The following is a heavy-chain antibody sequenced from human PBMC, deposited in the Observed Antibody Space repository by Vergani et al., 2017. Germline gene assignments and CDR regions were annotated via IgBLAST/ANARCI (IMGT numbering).Heavy chain of an antibody. V-gene: IGHV3-74*01. D-gene: IGHD4-17*01. CDR3: ARDGHANVGFPYGDYVAY. CDR1: GFTFSNYW. CDR2: INSDGDST. J-gene: IGHJ4*02. Sequence: EVQLVESGGGLVKPGGSLRLSCAASGFTFSNYWMQWVRQAPGKGLMWVSRINSDGDSTSYADSVKGRFTISRDNAKNSLYLQMNSLRAEDTAVYYCARDGHANVGFPYGDYVAYWGQGTLVTVSS.